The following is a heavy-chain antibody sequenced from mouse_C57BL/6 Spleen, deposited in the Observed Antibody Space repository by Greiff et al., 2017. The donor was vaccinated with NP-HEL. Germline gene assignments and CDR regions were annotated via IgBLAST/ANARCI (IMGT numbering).Heavy chain of an antibody. CDR3: AWGLLRNYAMDY. V-gene: IGHV1-22*01. CDR2: INPNNGGT. J-gene: IGHJ4*01. Sequence: VQLQQSGPELVKPGASVKMSCKASGYTFTDYNMHWVKQSHGKSLEWIGYINPNNGGTSYNQKFKGKATLTVNKSSSTAYMELRSLTSEDSAVYYCAWGLLRNYAMDYWGQGTSVTVSS. CDR1: GYTFTDYN. D-gene: IGHD1-1*01.